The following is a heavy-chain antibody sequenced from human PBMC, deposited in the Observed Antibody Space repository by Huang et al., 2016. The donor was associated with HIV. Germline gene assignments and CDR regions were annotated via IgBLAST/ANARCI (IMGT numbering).Heavy chain of an antibody. Sequence: QVHLVQSGAEVKKPGASVKVSCKASGYTFTNYDINGVRQAPGRGLELRGGRNPNTGNTALAQSFQGRVTMTRKTSITTAYMELTSLTSEDTAVYYCARSAYGDLDYWGLGTLVIVSS. D-gene: IGHD4-17*01. V-gene: IGHV1-8*02. CDR1: GYTFTNYD. CDR2: RNPNTGNT. CDR3: ARSAYGDLDY. J-gene: IGHJ4*02.